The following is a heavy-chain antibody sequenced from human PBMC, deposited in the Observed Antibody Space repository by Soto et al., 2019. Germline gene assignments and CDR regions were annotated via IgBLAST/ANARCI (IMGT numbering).Heavy chain of an antibody. CDR3: ARDVSYDFWSGYSPDAFDI. V-gene: IGHV1-8*01. CDR2: MNPNSGNT. J-gene: IGHJ3*02. CDR1: GYTFTSYD. D-gene: IGHD3-3*01. Sequence: ASVKVSCKASGYTFTSYDINWVRQATGQGLEWMGWMNPNSGNTGYAQKFQGRVTMTTNASTSTAYMELRSLRSEDTAVYYCARDVSYDFWSGYSPDAFDIWGQGTMVTVSS.